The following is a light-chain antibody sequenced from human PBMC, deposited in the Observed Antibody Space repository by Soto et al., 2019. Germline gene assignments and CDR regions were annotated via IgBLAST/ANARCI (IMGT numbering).Light chain of an antibody. CDR2: GNS. J-gene: IGLJ2*01. CDR3: QSYDSSLSLAV. V-gene: IGLV1-40*01. CDR1: SSNIGAGYD. Sequence: QSVLTQPPSVSGAPGQRVTISCTGSSSNIGAGYDVHWYQQLPGTAPKLLIYGNSDRPSGVPDRFSGSKSGTSASLAITGLQAEDEADYYCQSYDSSLSLAVFGGGTQLTVL.